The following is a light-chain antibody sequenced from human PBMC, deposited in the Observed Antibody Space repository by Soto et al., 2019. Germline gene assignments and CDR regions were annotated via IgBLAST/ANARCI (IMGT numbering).Light chain of an antibody. CDR3: QLGST. Sequence: IVMTQSPATLSVSPGERATLSCRASQSVSSNLAWYQQKPGQAPSLLIYGASTRATGIPARFSGSESGTEFTLTIRSVRSEDFALYYCQLGSTFGGGTRVEIK. V-gene: IGKV3-15*01. CDR1: QSVSSN. J-gene: IGKJ4*02. CDR2: GAS.